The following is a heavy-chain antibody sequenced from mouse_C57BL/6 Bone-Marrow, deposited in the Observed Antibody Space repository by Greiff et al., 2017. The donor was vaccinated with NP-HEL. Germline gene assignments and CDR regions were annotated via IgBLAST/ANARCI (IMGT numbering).Heavy chain of an antibody. CDR3: ARWYYGSSLFAY. J-gene: IGHJ3*01. V-gene: IGHV1-81*01. CDR2: IYPRSGNT. D-gene: IGHD1-1*01. CDR1: GYTFTSYG. Sequence: QVQLQQSGAELARPGASVKLSCKASGYTFTSYGISWVKQRTGQGLEWIGEIYPRSGNTYYNEKFKGKATLTADKSSSTAYMELRSLTSEDSAVDFCARWYYGSSLFAYWGQGTLVTVSA.